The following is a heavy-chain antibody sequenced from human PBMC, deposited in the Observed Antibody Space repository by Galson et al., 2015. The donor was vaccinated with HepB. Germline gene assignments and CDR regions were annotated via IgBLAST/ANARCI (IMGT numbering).Heavy chain of an antibody. CDR2: ISSSSSTI. CDR3: AREAGFKQWLGEGYFDY. D-gene: IGHD6-19*01. V-gene: IGHV3-48*01. J-gene: IGHJ4*02. CDR1: GFTFSSYS. Sequence: SLRLSCAASGFTFSSYSMNWVRQAPGKGLEWVSYISSSSSTIYYADSAKGRFTISRDDSKNTLYLQMNSLRAEDTAVYYCAREAGFKQWLGEGYFDYWGQGTLVTVSS.